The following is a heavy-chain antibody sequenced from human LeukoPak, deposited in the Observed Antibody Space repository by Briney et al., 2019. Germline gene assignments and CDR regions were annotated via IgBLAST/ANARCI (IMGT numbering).Heavy chain of an antibody. CDR3: ARLPSIGWFDP. CDR2: IKQDGTEK. V-gene: IGHV3-7*01. Sequence: GGSLRLSCAASGFTFSLYWMSWVRQAPGKGLEWVANIKQDGTEKYYVDSVKGRFTISRDNANNSLYLQMNSLRAEDTAVYFCARLPSIGWFDPWGQGTLVTVSS. CDR1: GFTFSLYW. J-gene: IGHJ5*02.